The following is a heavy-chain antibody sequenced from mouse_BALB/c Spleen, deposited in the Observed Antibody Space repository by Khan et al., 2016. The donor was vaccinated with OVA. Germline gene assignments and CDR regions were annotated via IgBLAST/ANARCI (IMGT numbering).Heavy chain of an antibody. CDR3: ARLVDY. Sequence: EVHLVESGGGLAQPGGSLKLSCAASGFTFSSYGMSWVRQTPDKRLELVATINSNGGSTYYPDSVKGRFTISRDNAKNTLYLQMSSLKSEDTAMYYCARLVDYWGQGTTLTVSS. V-gene: IGHV5-6-3*01. J-gene: IGHJ2*01. CDR1: GFTFSSYG. CDR2: INSNGGST.